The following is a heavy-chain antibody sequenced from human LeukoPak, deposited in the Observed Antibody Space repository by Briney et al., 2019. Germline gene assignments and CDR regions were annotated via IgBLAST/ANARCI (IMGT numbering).Heavy chain of an antibody. V-gene: IGHV3-30*01. CDR2: ISYDGGIT. D-gene: IGHD3-10*01. J-gene: IGHJ4*02. CDR3: ARDSTYYYASGSSGPHYFDY. CDR1: GFTFSSYT. Sequence: GGSLRLSCAASGFTFSSYTMHWVRQAPGKGLEWVAVISYDGGITNYADSVKGRFTISRDNSKNTLYLQLNSLRAEDAAVYYCARDSTYYYASGSSGPHYFDYWGQGTLVTVSS.